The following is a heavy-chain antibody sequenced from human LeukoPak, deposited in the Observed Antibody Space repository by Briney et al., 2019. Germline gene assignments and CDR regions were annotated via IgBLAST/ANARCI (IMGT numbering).Heavy chain of an antibody. V-gene: IGHV4-30-2*01. CDR1: GGSISSGSYS. CDR3: ARALYCSGGSCYSQLYDY. J-gene: IGHJ4*02. CDR2: IYPRGST. D-gene: IGHD2-15*01. Sequence: SQTLSLTCAVSGGSISSGSYSWSWIRQPPGKGLEWIGYIYPRGSTYYNPSLKSRVILSLDKSANQFSLNLSSVTAADTAVYYCARALYCSGGSCYSQLYDYWGQGTLVTVSS.